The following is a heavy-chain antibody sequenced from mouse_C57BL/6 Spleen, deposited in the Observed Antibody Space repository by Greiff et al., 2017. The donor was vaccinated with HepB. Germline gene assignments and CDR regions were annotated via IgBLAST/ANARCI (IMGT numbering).Heavy chain of an antibody. CDR3: ATYYGSSSYYFCY. CDR2: ISSGSSTI. Sequence: EVKLVESGGGLVKPGGSLKLSCAASGFTFSDYGMHWVRQAPEKGLEWVAYISSGSSTIYYADTVKGRFTISRDNAKNTLFLQMTSLRSEDTAMYYCATYYGSSSYYFCYWGQGATLTVSS. V-gene: IGHV5-17*01. J-gene: IGHJ2*01. D-gene: IGHD1-1*01. CDR1: GFTFSDYG.